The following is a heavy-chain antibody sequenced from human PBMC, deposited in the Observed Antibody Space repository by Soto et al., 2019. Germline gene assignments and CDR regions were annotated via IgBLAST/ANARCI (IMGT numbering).Heavy chain of an antibody. J-gene: IGHJ6*02. D-gene: IGHD3-3*01. CDR1: GYTFTSYD. CDR3: AGGSWFFGVFIMRSSNYYGMDV. Sequence: QVQLVQSGAEVKKPGASVKVSCKASGYTFTSYDINWVRQATGQGLEWMGWMNPNSGNTGYAQKFQGRVTMTRNTSISTAKVGRGSVRSETRAVFYCAGGSWFFGVFIMRSSNYYGMDVWGQGTTVTVSS. CDR2: MNPNSGNT. V-gene: IGHV1-8*01.